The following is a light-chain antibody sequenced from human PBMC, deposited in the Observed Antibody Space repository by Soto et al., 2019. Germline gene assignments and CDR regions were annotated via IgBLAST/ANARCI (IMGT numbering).Light chain of an antibody. CDR1: SSDVGSYNL. CDR3: CSYAGSRTYV. V-gene: IGLV2-23*02. J-gene: IGLJ1*01. Sequence: QSALTQPASVSGSPGQSITISCTGTSSDVGSYNLVSWYQQHPGKAPKLMIYEVSKRPSGVSNRFSGSKSGNTASLTISGLQAEDEADYYCCSYAGSRTYVFGTG. CDR2: EVS.